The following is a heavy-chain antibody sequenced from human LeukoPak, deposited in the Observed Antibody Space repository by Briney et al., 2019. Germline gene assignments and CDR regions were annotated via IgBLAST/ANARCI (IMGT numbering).Heavy chain of an antibody. CDR3: ARDTCTNGVCYGGFYYYYYYMDV. J-gene: IGHJ6*03. V-gene: IGHV1-46*01. CDR1: GYTFTSYY. CDR2: INPSGGST. D-gene: IGHD2-8*01. Sequence: ASVKVSCKASGYTFTSYYMHWVRQAPGQGLEWMGIINPSGGSTSYAQKFQGRVTMTRDMSTSTVYMELSSLRSEDTAVYYCARDTCTNGVCYGGFYYYYYYMDVWGKGTTVTVSS.